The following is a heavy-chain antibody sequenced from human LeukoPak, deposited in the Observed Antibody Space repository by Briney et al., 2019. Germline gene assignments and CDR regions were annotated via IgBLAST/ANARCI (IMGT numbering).Heavy chain of an antibody. Sequence: SETLSLTCTVSGDSISSSNYYWGWIRQPPGKGLEWIAIIYYSGTTYYNPSLKSRVTISMDTSKNQFSLKVTSVTAADTAVYYCARSYSSGWFNRIGAFDIWGQGTMVTVSS. CDR2: IYYSGTT. CDR3: ARSYSSGWFNRIGAFDI. D-gene: IGHD6-19*01. V-gene: IGHV4-39*07. CDR1: GDSISSSNYY. J-gene: IGHJ3*02.